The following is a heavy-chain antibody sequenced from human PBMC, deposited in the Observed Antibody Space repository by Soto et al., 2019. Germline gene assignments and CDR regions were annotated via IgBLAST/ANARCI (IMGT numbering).Heavy chain of an antibody. CDR1: GFSFRDYW. J-gene: IGHJ6*02. Sequence: GASLRLSCAASGFSFRDYWMSWVRQAPGKGLEWVANIKEDESEKYYVDSVKVRFTISRDNAKNSLYLQMNSLRAEDTAVYYCARDFALDVWGQGTTVTVSS. CDR2: IKEDESEK. V-gene: IGHV3-7*01. CDR3: ARDFALDV. D-gene: IGHD3-3*01.